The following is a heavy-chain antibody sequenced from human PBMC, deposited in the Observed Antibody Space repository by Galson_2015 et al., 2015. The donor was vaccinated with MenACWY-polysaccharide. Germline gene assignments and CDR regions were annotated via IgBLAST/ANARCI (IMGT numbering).Heavy chain of an antibody. V-gene: IGHV3-23*01. J-gene: IGHJ4*02. Sequence: SLRLSCAASGFTFSNYNMNWVRQAPGKGLEWVSAISGSGGSTYYADSVEGRFSISRDNSKNTLYLQMNSLRAEDTAVYYCAKAGTGWYDEEVDSWGQGTLVAVSS. CDR3: AKAGTGWYDEEVDS. CDR2: ISGSGGST. CDR1: GFTFSNYN. D-gene: IGHD6-19*01.